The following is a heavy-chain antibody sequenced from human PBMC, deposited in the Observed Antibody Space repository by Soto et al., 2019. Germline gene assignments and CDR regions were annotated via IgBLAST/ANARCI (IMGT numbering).Heavy chain of an antibody. D-gene: IGHD6-6*01. CDR2: INHSGST. Sequence: PSETLSLTCAVYGGSFSGYYWSWIRQPPGKGLEWIGEINHSGSTNYNPSPKSRVTISIDTSKNQFSLKLTSVTAADTSVYFCARGGMAARHFDYWGQGALVTVSS. CDR3: ARGGMAARHFDY. V-gene: IGHV4-34*01. CDR1: GGSFSGYY. J-gene: IGHJ4*02.